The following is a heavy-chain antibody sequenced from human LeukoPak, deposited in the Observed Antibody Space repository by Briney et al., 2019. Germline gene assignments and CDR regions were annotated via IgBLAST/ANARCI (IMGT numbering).Heavy chain of an antibody. J-gene: IGHJ4*02. CDR2: ITGSGDTT. CDR1: GITFSSYM. CDR3: ASRYCTGGSCYFDY. D-gene: IGHD2-8*02. Sequence: GGSLRLSCTAPGITFSSYMMTWVRQAPGKGLEWVSIITGSGDTTDYADSVKGRFTVSRDNSKNIVYLQMNTLRVDDTAIYYCASRYCTGGSCYFDYWGQGTLVTVSS. V-gene: IGHV3-23*01.